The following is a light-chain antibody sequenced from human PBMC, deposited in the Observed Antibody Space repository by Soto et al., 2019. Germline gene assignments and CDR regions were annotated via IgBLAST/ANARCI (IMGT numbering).Light chain of an antibody. Sequence: QSVLTQPPSASGTPGQRVTISCSGSSFNIGSNSVNWYQQLPGAAPKLLIYSNNQRPSGVPDRFSGSKYGTSASLAISGLQSEDEADYYCAAWDDRLTGHVVFGGGTKLTVL. CDR1: SFNIGSNS. J-gene: IGLJ2*01. CDR2: SNN. CDR3: AAWDDRLTGHVV. V-gene: IGLV1-44*01.